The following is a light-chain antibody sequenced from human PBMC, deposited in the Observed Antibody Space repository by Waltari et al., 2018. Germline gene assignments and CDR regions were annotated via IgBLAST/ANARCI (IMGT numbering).Light chain of an antibody. J-gene: IGLJ1*01. CDR2: EVS. CDR1: SRDTGTYTF. CDR3: SSYTDTNNFV. V-gene: IGLV2-8*01. Sequence: QSALAQPPSASGSPGQPVTLSCPGASRDTGTYTFVSGYQQHPGKAPKLIIYEVSTRPSGVPDRFSGSKSGNTASLTVSGLQTEDEADYYCSSYTDTNNFVFGTGTKVTVL.